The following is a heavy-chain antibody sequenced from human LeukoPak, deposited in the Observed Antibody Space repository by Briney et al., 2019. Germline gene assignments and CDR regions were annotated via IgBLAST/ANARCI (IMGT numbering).Heavy chain of an antibody. CDR3: ARDRVYLGATRNPAIHYYFDY. CDR2: IIPIFGTA. V-gene: IGHV1-69*06. CDR1: GDTFSSYA. Sequence: GASVKVSCKASGDTFSSYAISWVRQAPGQGLEWMGGIIPIFGTANYAQKFQGRVTITADKSTSTAYMELSSLRSDDTAVYYCARDRVYLGATRNPAIHYYFDYWGQGTLVTVSS. D-gene: IGHD1-26*01. J-gene: IGHJ4*02.